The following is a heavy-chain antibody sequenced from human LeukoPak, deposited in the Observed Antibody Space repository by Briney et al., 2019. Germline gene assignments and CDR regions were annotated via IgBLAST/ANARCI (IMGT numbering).Heavy chain of an antibody. CDR3: PRGYCSGGSCYILDY. J-gene: IGHJ4*02. CDR2: ISSGSSTI. CDR1: GFSFSSYT. V-gene: IGHV3-48*01. Sequence: GGSLRLSCAASGFSFSSYTMNWVRQAPGKGLEWTSYISSGSSTIYYADSVKGRFTISRDNAKNSLYLQMNSLRAEDTAVYYCPRGYCSGGSCYILDYWGQGTLVTVSS. D-gene: IGHD2-15*01.